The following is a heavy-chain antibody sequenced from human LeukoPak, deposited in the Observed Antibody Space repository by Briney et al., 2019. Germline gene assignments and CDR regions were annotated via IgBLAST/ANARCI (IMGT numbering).Heavy chain of an antibody. CDR3: ARAYDFWSGPDY. V-gene: IGHV4-59*01. Sequence: SETLSLTCIVSGGSISSYYWSWIRRPPGKGLEWIGYIYYSGSTNYNPSLKSRVTISVDTSKNQFSLKLSSVTAADTAVYYCARAYDFWSGPDYWGQGTLVTVSS. J-gene: IGHJ4*02. CDR1: GGSISSYY. CDR2: IYYSGST. D-gene: IGHD3-3*01.